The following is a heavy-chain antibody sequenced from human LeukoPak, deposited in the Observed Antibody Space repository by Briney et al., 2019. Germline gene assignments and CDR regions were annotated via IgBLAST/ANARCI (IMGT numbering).Heavy chain of an antibody. J-gene: IGHJ6*03. CDR1: GYTFTSYD. CDR3: ARATWIQLWLRSYYYMDV. Sequence: ASVKVSCKASGYTFTSYDINWVRQATGQGLEWMGWMNPNSGNTGYAQKFQGRVTITRNTSISTAYMELSSLRSEDTAVYYCARATWIQLWLRSYYYMDVWGKGTTVTVSS. D-gene: IGHD5-18*01. CDR2: MNPNSGNT. V-gene: IGHV1-8*03.